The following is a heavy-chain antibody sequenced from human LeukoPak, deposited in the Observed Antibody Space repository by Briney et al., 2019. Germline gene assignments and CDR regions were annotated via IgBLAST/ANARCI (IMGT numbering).Heavy chain of an antibody. D-gene: IGHD3-9*01. J-gene: IGHJ3*02. Sequence: GGSLRLSCAASGFTFSDYYMSWIRQAPGKGLEWVSYISSSGRTIYYADSVKGRFTISRDNAKNSLYLQMSSLRAEDTAVYYCARPKKIGVYYDFLPGYFSPDAFDIWGKGKRVTVSS. V-gene: IGHV3-11*01. CDR3: ARPKKIGVYYDFLPGYFSPDAFDI. CDR2: ISSSGRTI. CDR1: GFTFSDYY.